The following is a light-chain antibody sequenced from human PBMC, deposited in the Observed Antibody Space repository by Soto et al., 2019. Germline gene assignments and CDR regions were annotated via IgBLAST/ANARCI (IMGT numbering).Light chain of an antibody. CDR3: MQCLQSPPT. J-gene: IGKJ1*01. CDR1: QSLLHSNGYNY. CDR2: WGS. Sequence: DIVMTQSPLSLPVTPGEPASISCRSSQSLLHSNGYNYLDWYLQKPGQSPQLLIYWGSNRASGVPDRFSASGSGTDFTLKINSVEAEDVGVYFCMQCLQSPPTFGQGTKVEIK. V-gene: IGKV2-28*01.